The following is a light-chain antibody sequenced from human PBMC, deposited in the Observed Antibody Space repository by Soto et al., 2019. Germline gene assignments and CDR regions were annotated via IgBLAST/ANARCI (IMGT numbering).Light chain of an antibody. Sequence: EIVLTQSPATLSVSPGERVTLSCRASQSVDINLAWYQQKPGQAPRLLIYGASTRATGIPDRFSGSGSGTGFTLTISRLEPEDSAVYYCQQYGNSPTFGGGTKVDIK. CDR3: QQYGNSPT. CDR1: QSVDIN. CDR2: GAS. V-gene: IGKV3-20*01. J-gene: IGKJ4*01.